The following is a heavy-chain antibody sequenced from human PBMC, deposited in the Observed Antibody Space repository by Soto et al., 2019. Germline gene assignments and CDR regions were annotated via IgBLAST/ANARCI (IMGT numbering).Heavy chain of an antibody. Sequence: SETLSLTCTVSGGSISSGGYYWSWIRQHPGKGLEWIGYIYYSGSTYYNPSLKSRVTISVDTSKNQFSLKLSSMTAADTAVYYCAREHSSSWYGNNWFDPWGQGTLVTVSS. CDR1: GGSISSGGYY. D-gene: IGHD6-13*01. CDR2: IYYSGST. V-gene: IGHV4-31*03. J-gene: IGHJ5*02. CDR3: AREHSSSWYGNNWFDP.